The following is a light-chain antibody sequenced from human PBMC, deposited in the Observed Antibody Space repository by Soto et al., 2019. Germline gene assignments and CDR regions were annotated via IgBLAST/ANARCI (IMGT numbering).Light chain of an antibody. J-gene: IGLJ2*01. CDR1: NIESKS. CDR3: QVWDGLSDHVI. CDR2: DDS. V-gene: IGLV3-21*02. Sequence: SYELTQPPSVSVAPRQTARITCGGNNIESKSVHWYQQRPGQAPVLVVHDDSDRPSGIPERISGSNSGNTATLTISRVEAGDEAEYYCQVWDGLSDHVIFGGGTKLTVL.